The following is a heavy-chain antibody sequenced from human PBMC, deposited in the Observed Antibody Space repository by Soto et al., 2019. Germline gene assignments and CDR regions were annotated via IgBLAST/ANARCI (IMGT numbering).Heavy chain of an antibody. CDR3: ARSIGAVTTRGMDV. Sequence: GASVKVSCKASGYTFTGYYMHWVRQAPGQGLEWMGWINPNSGGTNYAQKFQDWVTMTRDTSISTAYMELSRLRSDDTAVYYCARSIGAVTTRGMDVWGQGTTVTVSS. CDR2: INPNSGGT. D-gene: IGHD4-4*01. V-gene: IGHV1-2*04. CDR1: GYTFTGYY. J-gene: IGHJ6*02.